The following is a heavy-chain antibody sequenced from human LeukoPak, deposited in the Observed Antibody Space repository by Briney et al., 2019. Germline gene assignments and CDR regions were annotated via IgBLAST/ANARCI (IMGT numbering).Heavy chain of an antibody. CDR3: ASKDSSGWYEEA. D-gene: IGHD6-19*01. Sequence: ASVKVTCKTSGYTFTSYYMHWVRQAPGQGLEWMGVINPSGGRTSYAQKFQGRVTMTRDTSTSTVYMELSSLRSEDTAVYYCASKDSSGWYEEAWGQGTLVTVSS. CDR1: GYTFTSYY. CDR2: INPSGGRT. J-gene: IGHJ5*02. V-gene: IGHV1-46*01.